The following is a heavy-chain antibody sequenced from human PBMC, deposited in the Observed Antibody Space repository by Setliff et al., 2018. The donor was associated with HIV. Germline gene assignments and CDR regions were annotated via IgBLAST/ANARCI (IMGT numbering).Heavy chain of an antibody. Sequence: KPSETLSLTCALYGGSFSGYYWSWSRQPPGKGLEWIGEINHSGSGNYNPSLTSRVTISLDTSKNQFSLKLSSVTAADTAVYYCARGLQYYDSGSYSEDYWGQGMLVTVSS. CDR1: GGSFSGYY. D-gene: IGHD3-10*01. CDR3: ARGLQYYDSGSYSEDY. CDR2: INHSGSG. J-gene: IGHJ4*02. V-gene: IGHV4-34*01.